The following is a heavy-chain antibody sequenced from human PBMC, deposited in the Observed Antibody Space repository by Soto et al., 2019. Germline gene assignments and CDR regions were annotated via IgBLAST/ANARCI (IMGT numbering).Heavy chain of an antibody. J-gene: IGHJ5*02. Sequence: SETLSLTCAVYGGSFSGYYWSWIRQPPGKGLEWIGEINHSGSTNYNPSLKSRVTISVDTSKHQFSLKLSSVTAADTAVYYCARGRPDKGGDILTGYYFDNWFDPWGQGTLVTV. D-gene: IGHD3-9*01. CDR2: INHSGST. CDR1: GGSFSGYY. V-gene: IGHV4-34*01. CDR3: ARGRPDKGGDILTGYYFDNWFDP.